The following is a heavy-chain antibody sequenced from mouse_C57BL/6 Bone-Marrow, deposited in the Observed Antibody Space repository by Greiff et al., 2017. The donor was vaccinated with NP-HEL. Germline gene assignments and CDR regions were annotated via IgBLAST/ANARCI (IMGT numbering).Heavy chain of an antibody. CDR1: GFTFSDFY. D-gene: IGHD3-2*02. CDR3: ARDASSGYYAMDY. V-gene: IGHV7-1*01. CDR2: SRNKANDYTT. J-gene: IGHJ4*01. Sequence: EVMLVESGGGLVQSGRSLRLSCATSGFTFSDFYMEWVRQAPGKGLEWIAASRNKANDYTTEYSASVKGRFIVSRDTSQSIIYLQMNALRAEDTAIYYCARDASSGYYAMDYWGQGTSVTVSS.